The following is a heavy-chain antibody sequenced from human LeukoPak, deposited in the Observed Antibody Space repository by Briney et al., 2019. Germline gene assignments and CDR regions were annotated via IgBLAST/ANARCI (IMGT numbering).Heavy chain of an antibody. CDR2: IYYSGST. V-gene: IGHV4-59*01. Sequence: PSETLSLTCTVSGGSISSYYWSWIRQPPGKGLEWIGYIYYSGSTNYNPSLKSRVTISVDTSKNQFSLKLSSVIAADTAVYYCARAPPYDFWSGLGWFDPWGQGTLVTVSS. CDR3: ARAPPYDFWSGLGWFDP. CDR1: GGSISSYY. J-gene: IGHJ5*02. D-gene: IGHD3-3*01.